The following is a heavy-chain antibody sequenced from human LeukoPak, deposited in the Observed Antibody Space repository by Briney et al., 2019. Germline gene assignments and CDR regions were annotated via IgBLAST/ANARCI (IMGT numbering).Heavy chain of an antibody. CDR1: GFTFSSYS. CDR3: ARSPTGYSSSWGKDY. CDR2: ISSSSSTI. J-gene: IGHJ4*02. D-gene: IGHD6-13*01. Sequence: GGSLRLSCAASGFTFSSYSMNWVRQAPGKGLEWVSYISSSSSTIYYADSVKSRFTISRDNAKNSLYLQMNSLRAEDTAVYYCARSPTGYSSSWGKDYWGQGTLVTVSS. V-gene: IGHV3-48*04.